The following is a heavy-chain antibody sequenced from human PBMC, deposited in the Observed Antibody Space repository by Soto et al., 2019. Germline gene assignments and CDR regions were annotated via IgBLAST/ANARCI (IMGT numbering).Heavy chain of an antibody. J-gene: IGHJ4*02. V-gene: IGHV3-23*01. CDR2: ITSANDS. CDR3: AKTDKYNSQSSGRANRFDH. CDR1: GFTFSNYA. Sequence: EVQLLESGGGFIQPGGSLRLFCAASGFTFSNYAMTWVRQAPVKGLEWVSTITSANDSFYGDTVKGRLTISRDNSKNTLYLKMNSLRAEDTAVYYCAKTDKYNSQSSGRANRFDHWGQGTLVTVSS. D-gene: IGHD1-20*01.